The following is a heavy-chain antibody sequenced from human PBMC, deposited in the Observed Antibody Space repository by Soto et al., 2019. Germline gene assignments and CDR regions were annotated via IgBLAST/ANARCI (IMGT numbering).Heavy chain of an antibody. CDR3: ARASLAEGPEAY. CDR2: IYGSGST. J-gene: IGHJ4*02. V-gene: IGHV4-59*12. CDR1: GCSITGYY. D-gene: IGHD6-19*01. Sequence: SETLSLTCRVSGCSITGYYWNWIRQPPGKGLEWVGHIYGSGSTNYNPSLQSRVTISVDTSKIQFSLNLTSVTAADTAVYYCARASLAEGPEAYWGQGILVTVSS.